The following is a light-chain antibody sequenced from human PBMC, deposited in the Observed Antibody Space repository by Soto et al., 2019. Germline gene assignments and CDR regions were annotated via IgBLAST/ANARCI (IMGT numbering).Light chain of an antibody. CDR2: EVS. CDR3: SSYTDSNSYV. J-gene: IGLJ1*01. CDR1: SSDIGGYNC. Sequence: QSALTQPPSASGSPGQSVTISCTGTSSDIGGYNCVSWYQQHPGKAPKLMIYEVSKRPSGVPDRFSGSKSGNTASLTVSGLHAEDEADYYCSSYTDSNSYVFGTRTKLTVL. V-gene: IGLV2-8*01.